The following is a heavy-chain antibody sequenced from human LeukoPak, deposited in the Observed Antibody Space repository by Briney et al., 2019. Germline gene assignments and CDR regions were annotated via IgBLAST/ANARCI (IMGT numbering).Heavy chain of an antibody. CDR2: IKQDGSEK. Sequence: PGGSLRLSCAASEFTFSTYWMSWVRQAPGKGLEWVASIKQDGSEKYYVDSVKGRFTISRDNAKNSVYLQMNSLRAEDVAVYYCARRAANYDFWSGYNVWGKGTTVTVPS. J-gene: IGHJ6*04. V-gene: IGHV3-7*01. CDR3: ARRAANYDFWSGYNV. CDR1: EFTFSTYW. D-gene: IGHD3-3*01.